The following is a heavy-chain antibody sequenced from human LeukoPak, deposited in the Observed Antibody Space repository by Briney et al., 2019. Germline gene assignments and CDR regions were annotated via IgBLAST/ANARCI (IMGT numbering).Heavy chain of an antibody. CDR2: SSSSGSTI. CDR3: ARRRDFIDY. CDR1: GFTLSDYY. D-gene: IGHD3/OR15-3a*01. V-gene: IGHV3-11*01. J-gene: IGHJ4*02. Sequence: GGSLRLSCAASGFTLSDYYMSWIRQAPGKGLEWVSYSSSSGSTIYYADSVKGRFAISRDNAKNSLYLQMNSLRAEDTAVHYCARRRDFIDYWGQGTLVTVSS.